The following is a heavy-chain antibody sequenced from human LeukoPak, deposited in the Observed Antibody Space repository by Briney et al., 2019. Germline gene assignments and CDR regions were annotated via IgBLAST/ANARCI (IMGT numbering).Heavy chain of an antibody. CDR3: AREIVTTPDAFDI. CDR1: GFNFGSYE. D-gene: IGHD2-15*01. CDR2: IGGSGSPT. Sequence: GGSLRLSCVVSGFNFGSYEMSWVRQAPGKELEWLSYIGGSGSPTYYADSVKGRFTVSRDNAKNSLSLQLNSLRAEDTAVYYCAREIVTTPDAFDIWGQGTVVTVSS. J-gene: IGHJ3*02. V-gene: IGHV3-48*03.